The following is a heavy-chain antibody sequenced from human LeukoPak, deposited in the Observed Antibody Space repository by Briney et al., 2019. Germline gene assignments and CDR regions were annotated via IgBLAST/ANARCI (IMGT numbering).Heavy chain of an antibody. J-gene: IGHJ5*02. Sequence: SETLSLTCTVSGGSISSSDYYWGWIRQPPGKGLEWIGSIYHGGSTYYNPSLESRVTISVDTSKNQFSLKLSSVTAADTALYFCARKYSSSFNWFDPWGQGTLVTVSS. D-gene: IGHD6-6*01. V-gene: IGHV4-39*01. CDR3: ARKYSSSFNWFDP. CDR2: IYHGGST. CDR1: GGSISSSDYY.